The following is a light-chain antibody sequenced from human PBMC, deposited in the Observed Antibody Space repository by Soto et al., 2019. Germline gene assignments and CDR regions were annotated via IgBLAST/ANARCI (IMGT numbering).Light chain of an antibody. CDR1: QSISSY. V-gene: IGKV1-5*01. Sequence: DIQMTHSPSSLSASVGDRFTITCLASQSISSYLNWYQQKPGKAPKLLIYDASSLESGVPSRFSGSGSGTEFTLTISSLQPDDFATYYCQHYNSYSEAFGQGTKVDIK. CDR3: QHYNSYSEA. J-gene: IGKJ1*01. CDR2: DAS.